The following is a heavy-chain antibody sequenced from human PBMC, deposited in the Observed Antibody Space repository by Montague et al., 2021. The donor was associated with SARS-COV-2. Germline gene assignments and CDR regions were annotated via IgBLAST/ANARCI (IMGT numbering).Heavy chain of an antibody. D-gene: IGHD3-16*02. Sequence: SETLSLTCSVSGDSIRSSGYYWDWIRQPPGKGLEWIGPVYTSGSTNYNPSLKSRVTMPVDTSKNQFSLELSSVTAADTAVYYCARLGYVELWLNLGWFDPWGQGTLVTVSS. CDR1: GDSIRSSGYY. J-gene: IGHJ5*02. CDR3: ARLGYVELWLNLGWFDP. V-gene: IGHV4-39*01. CDR2: VYTSGST.